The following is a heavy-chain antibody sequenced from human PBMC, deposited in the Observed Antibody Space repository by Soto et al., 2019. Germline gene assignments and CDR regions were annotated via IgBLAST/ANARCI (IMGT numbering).Heavy chain of an antibody. J-gene: IGHJ5*02. CDR1: GGSVNVGDHY. Sequence: QVQLQESGPGLVKPSQTLSLTCTVSGGSVNVGDHYWSWSRQYPGRGLEWIGYISYSGNTYYNPSLKGRITLSLDMSKNHFSLKLTSVTAADTAMYYCAREEVAYFGSGSHNWFDPWGQGTLVTVSS. CDR2: ISYSGNT. V-gene: IGHV4-31*03. CDR3: AREEVAYFGSGSHNWFDP. D-gene: IGHD3-10*01.